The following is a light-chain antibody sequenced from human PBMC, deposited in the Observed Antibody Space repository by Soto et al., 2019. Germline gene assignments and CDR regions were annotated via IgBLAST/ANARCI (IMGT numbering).Light chain of an antibody. CDR2: AAS. CDR3: QQLNS. CDR1: QGLTTY. Sequence: DIQLTQSPSFLSASVGDRVTITCRASQGLTTYLAWYQQKPGKAPKLLIYAASTLQSGVPSRFSGSGSGTEFTLTISSLQPEDFATYYCQQLNSFGPGTKVDIK. J-gene: IGKJ3*01. V-gene: IGKV1-9*01.